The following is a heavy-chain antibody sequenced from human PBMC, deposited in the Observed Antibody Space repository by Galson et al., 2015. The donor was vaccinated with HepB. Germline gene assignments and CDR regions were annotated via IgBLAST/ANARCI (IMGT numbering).Heavy chain of an antibody. V-gene: IGHV5-51*01. Sequence: QSGAEVKKPGESLKISCKGSGYSFTNYWIGWVRQMPGKGLEWMGIIYPGDSDTRYSPSFQGQVTISADKSINTAYLQWSSLKASDTAMYYCARRSFGGSGRKGYFDLWGRGTLVTVSS. J-gene: IGHJ2*01. CDR3: ARRSFGGSGRKGYFDL. CDR2: IYPGDSDT. CDR1: GYSFTNYW. D-gene: IGHD3-10*01.